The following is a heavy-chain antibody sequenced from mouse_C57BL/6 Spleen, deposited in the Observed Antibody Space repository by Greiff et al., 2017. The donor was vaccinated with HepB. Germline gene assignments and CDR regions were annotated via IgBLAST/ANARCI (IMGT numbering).Heavy chain of an antibody. CDR3: ARRGYYGSSGYAMDY. D-gene: IGHD1-1*01. Sequence: EVQVVESGGGLVKPGGSLKLSCAASGFTFSDYGMHWVRQAPEKGLEWVAYISSGSSTIYYADTVKGRFTISRDNAKNTLFLQMTSLRSEDTAMYYCARRGYYGSSGYAMDYWGQGTSVTVSS. CDR1: GFTFSDYG. V-gene: IGHV5-17*01. J-gene: IGHJ4*01. CDR2: ISSGSSTI.